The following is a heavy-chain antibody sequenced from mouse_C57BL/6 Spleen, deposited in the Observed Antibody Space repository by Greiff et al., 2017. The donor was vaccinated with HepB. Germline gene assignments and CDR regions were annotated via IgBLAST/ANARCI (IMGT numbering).Heavy chain of an antibody. CDR2: ISYDGSN. CDR1: GYSITSGYY. D-gene: IGHD2-3*01. J-gene: IGHJ3*01. V-gene: IGHV3-6*01. Sequence: VQLQQSGPGLVKPSQSLSLTCSVTGYSITSGYYWNWIRQFPGNKLEWMGYISYDGSNNYNPSLKNRISITRDTSKNQFFLKLNSVTTEDTATYYCAREDDGYPWFAYWGQGTLVTVSA. CDR3: AREDDGYPWFAY.